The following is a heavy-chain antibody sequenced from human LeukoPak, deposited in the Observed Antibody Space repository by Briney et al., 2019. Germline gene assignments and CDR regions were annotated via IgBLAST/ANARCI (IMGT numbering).Heavy chain of an antibody. CDR3: ARDGRYCSGGSCD. CDR1: GFTFSSYS. D-gene: IGHD2-15*01. CDR2: ISSSSSTI. Sequence: GGSLRLSCAASGFTFSSYSMNWVRQAPGKGLEWVSYISSSSSTIYYADSVKGRFTVSRDNAKNSLYLQMNSLRAEDTAVYYCARDGRYCSGGSCDWGQGTLVTVSS. V-gene: IGHV3-48*01. J-gene: IGHJ4*02.